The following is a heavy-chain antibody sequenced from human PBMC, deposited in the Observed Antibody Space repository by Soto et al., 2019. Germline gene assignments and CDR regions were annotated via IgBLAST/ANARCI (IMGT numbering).Heavy chain of an antibody. Sequence: QVQLVESGGGVVQPGRSLRLSCAASGFTFSSYGMHWVRQAPGKGLEWVAVIWYDGSNKYYADSVKGRFTISRDNSKNTLYLQMNSLRAEDTAVYYCARGFSAVADYFDYWGQGTLVTVSS. CDR1: GFTFSSYG. J-gene: IGHJ4*02. CDR2: IWYDGSNK. V-gene: IGHV3-33*01. D-gene: IGHD6-19*01. CDR3: ARGFSAVADYFDY.